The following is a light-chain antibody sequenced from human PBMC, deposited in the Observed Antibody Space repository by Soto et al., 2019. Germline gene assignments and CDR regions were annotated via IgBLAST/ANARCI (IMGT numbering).Light chain of an antibody. CDR2: TIS. Sequence: DIQMTQSPSSLSASVGYRVTITCRASQGIGNDLGWYQQMPGKAPKRLIYTISTLQSGVPSRFSGSGSGTEFTLTISSLQLEDFATYYCLQHNSYPFSFGPGTKVDIK. V-gene: IGKV1-17*01. CDR3: LQHNSYPFS. CDR1: QGIGND. J-gene: IGKJ3*01.